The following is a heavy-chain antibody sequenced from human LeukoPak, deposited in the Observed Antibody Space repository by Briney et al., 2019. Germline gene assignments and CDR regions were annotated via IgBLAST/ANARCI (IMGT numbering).Heavy chain of an antibody. J-gene: IGHJ4*02. Sequence: ASVKVSCKASGGTFSSYAISWVRQAPGQGLEWMGGIIPIFGTANYAQKFQGRVTITADESTSTAYMELSSLRSEDTAVYCCARSVYCSGGSCYLLLDYWGQGTLVTVSS. CDR3: ARSVYCSGGSCYLLLDY. D-gene: IGHD2-15*01. CDR1: GGTFSSYA. V-gene: IGHV1-69*13. CDR2: IIPIFGTA.